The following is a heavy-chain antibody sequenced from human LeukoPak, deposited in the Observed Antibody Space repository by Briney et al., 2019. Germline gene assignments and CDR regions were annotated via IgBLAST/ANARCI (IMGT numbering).Heavy chain of an antibody. D-gene: IGHD6-13*01. J-gene: IGHJ4*02. CDR1: GGSISSYY. Sequence: SETLSLTGTVSGGSISSYYWSWIRQPAGKGLEWIGRIYTSGSTNYNPSLKSRVTMSVDTSKNQFSLKLSSVTAADTAVYYCARAPRIGSWWYYFDYWGQGTLVTVSS. CDR2: IYTSGST. V-gene: IGHV4-4*07. CDR3: ARAPRIGSWWYYFDY.